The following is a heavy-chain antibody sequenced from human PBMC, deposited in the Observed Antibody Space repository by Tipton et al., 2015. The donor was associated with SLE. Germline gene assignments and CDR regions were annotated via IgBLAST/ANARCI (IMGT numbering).Heavy chain of an antibody. V-gene: IGHV4-59*01. D-gene: IGHD6-19*01. Sequence: TLSLTCTVSDDSISNYYWSWIRQSPGKGLEWIGYIFYSGSTKYNPSLKSRVTISIDTSNNQFSLNLSSVTAADTAVYYCAREPTYSRDWYWGFDYWGQGTLVTVSS. CDR2: IFYSGST. CDR1: DDSISNYY. J-gene: IGHJ4*02. CDR3: AREPTYSRDWYWGFDY.